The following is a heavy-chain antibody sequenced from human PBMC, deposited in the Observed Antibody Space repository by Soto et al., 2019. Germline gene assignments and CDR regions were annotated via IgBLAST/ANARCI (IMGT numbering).Heavy chain of an antibody. CDR1: GDSVSSNSAA. D-gene: IGHD1-7*01. CDR2: TYYRSRWYN. CDR3: AGTTSYQWYYMDV. J-gene: IGHJ6*03. Sequence: SQTLSLTCAISGDSVSSNSAAWNWIRQSPSRGLEWLGRTYYRSRWYNDYAVPVRSRITVNADTSKNQFSLQLTSVTHEDTAVYYCAGTTSYQWYYMDVWGKGTTVTVSS. V-gene: IGHV6-1*01.